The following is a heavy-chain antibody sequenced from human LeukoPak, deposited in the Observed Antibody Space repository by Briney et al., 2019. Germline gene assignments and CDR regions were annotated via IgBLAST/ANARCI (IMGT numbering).Heavy chain of an antibody. D-gene: IGHD3-10*01. CDR2: IKQDGSEK. J-gene: IGHJ6*04. V-gene: IGHV3-7*03. CDR1: GFTFSSYW. Sequence: PGGSLRLSCAASGFTFSSYWMSWVRQAPGKGLEWVANIKQDGSEKYYVDSVKGRFTISRDNAKNSLYLQTNSLRAKDTAVYYCARDHVTMVRGVIITPYYGMDVWGKGTTVTVSS. CDR3: ARDHVTMVRGVIITPYYGMDV.